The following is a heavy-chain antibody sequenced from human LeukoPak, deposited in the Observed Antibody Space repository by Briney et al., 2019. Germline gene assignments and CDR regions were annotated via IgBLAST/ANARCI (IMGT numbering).Heavy chain of an antibody. CDR3: ARGTTIYYGMDV. CDR1: GGSFSGYY. Sequence: SETLSLTCAVYGGSFSGYYWSWIRQPPGKGLEWIGEINHSGSTNYNPSLKSRVTISVDTSKNQFSLKLSSVTAADTAVYYCARGTTIYYGMDVRGQGTTVTVSS. D-gene: IGHD4-4*01. J-gene: IGHJ6*02. V-gene: IGHV4-34*01. CDR2: INHSGST.